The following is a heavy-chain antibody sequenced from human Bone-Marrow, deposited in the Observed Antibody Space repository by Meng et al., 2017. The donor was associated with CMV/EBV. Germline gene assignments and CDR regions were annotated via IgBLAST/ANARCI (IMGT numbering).Heavy chain of an antibody. CDR3: ARDLTGELYYFDY. V-gene: IGHV3-30*04. J-gene: IGHJ4*02. Sequence: GESLKISCAASGFTFSSYAMHWVRQAPGKGLEWVAVISYDGSNKYYADSVKGRFTISRDNSKNTLYLQMNSLRTEDTAVYYCARDLTGELYYFDYWGQGTLVTASS. D-gene: IGHD7-27*01. CDR2: ISYDGSNK. CDR1: GFTFSSYA.